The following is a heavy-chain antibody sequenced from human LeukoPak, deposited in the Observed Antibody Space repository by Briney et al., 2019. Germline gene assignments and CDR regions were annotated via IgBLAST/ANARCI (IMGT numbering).Heavy chain of an antibody. CDR3: ARTTEGGYTYGYFYYYYMDV. CDR2: VSNIETT. V-gene: IGHV4-59*01. D-gene: IGHD5-18*01. J-gene: IGHJ6*03. Sequence: PSETLSLTCTVSGDSISSYYWSWLRQPPGKRLEWIGYVSNIETTNYNPSLKSRVTISVDTSKNQFSLKLTSVTAADTAVYYCARTTEGGYTYGYFYYYYMDVWGKGTTVTISS. CDR1: GDSISSYY.